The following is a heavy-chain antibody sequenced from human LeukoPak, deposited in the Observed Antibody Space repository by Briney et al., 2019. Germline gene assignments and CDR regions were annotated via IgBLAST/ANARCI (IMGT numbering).Heavy chain of an antibody. CDR3: ARQGYSAYEILDY. CDR2: IYYSGST. CDR1: GGSVYSTIHF. Sequence: SETLSLTCTVSGGSVYSTIHFWSWIRQPPGKGLEWIGYIYYSGSTNYNPSLKSRVTISVDTSKNQFSLKLSSVTAADTAVYYCARQGYSAYEILDYWGQGTLVTVSS. V-gene: IGHV4-61*01. D-gene: IGHD5-12*01. J-gene: IGHJ4*02.